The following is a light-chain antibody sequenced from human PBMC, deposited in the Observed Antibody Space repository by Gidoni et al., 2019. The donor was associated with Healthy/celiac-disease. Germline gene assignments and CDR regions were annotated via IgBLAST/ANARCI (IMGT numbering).Light chain of an antibody. CDR1: QSISSY. J-gene: IGKJ3*01. CDR2: AAS. CDR3: QQSYTTPWT. Sequence: DIQMTQSPSSLSASVGDRVTITCLASQSISSYLNLYQQKPGRAPKLLIYAASSLQSGVPSRFSGSGSGTDFTLTISILQPEDFATYSCQQSYTTPWTFGPGTKVEIK. V-gene: IGKV1-39*01.